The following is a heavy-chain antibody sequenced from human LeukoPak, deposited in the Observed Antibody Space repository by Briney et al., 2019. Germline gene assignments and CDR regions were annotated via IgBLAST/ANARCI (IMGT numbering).Heavy chain of an antibody. V-gene: IGHV1-69*13. CDR3: ARVVPAFYYFDY. CDR2: IIPIFGTA. D-gene: IGHD2-2*01. CDR1: GGTFSSYA. Sequence: ASVKVSCKASGGTFSSYAISWVRQAPGQGLEWMGGIIPIFGTANYAQKFQGRVTITADESTSTAYMELSSLRSEDTAVYYCARVVPAFYYFDYWGQGTLVTVSS. J-gene: IGHJ4*02.